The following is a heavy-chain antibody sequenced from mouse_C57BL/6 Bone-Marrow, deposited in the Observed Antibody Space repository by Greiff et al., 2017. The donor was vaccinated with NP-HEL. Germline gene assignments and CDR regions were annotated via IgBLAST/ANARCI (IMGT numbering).Heavy chain of an antibody. CDR3: ARQRPYAFDY. V-gene: IGHV5-15*01. J-gene: IGHJ4*01. Sequence: DVKLQESGGGLVQPGGSLKISCAASGFTFSDYGMAWVRQAPRKGPEWVAFISNLAYSIYYADNVTGRFNITRENAKKTLLLEMSSLRSEDTAMYYCARQRPYAFDYWGQGTSVTVSS. CDR1: GFTFSDYG. CDR2: ISNLAYSI.